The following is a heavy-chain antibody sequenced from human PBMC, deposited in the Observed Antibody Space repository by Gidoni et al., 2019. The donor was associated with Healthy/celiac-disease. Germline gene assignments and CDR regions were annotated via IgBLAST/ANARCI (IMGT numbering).Heavy chain of an antibody. D-gene: IGHD6-19*01. V-gene: IGHV4-38-2*02. Sequence: QVQLQESGPGLVKPSETLSLTCTVSGYSISSGYYCDWIRQLPGKWLEWIGSIYHSGSTYYNPSLKSRVTISVDTSKIQFSLKLSSVTAADTAVYYCARSQKYSSGWYGVDYWGQGTLVTVSS. CDR3: ARSQKYSSGWYGVDY. CDR1: GYSISSGYY. J-gene: IGHJ4*02. CDR2: IYHSGST.